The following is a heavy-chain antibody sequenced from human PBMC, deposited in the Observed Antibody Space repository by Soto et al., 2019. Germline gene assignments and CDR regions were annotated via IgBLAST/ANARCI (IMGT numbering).Heavy chain of an antibody. CDR2: ISSSSSTI. V-gene: IGHV3-48*04. CDR1: GFTFSSYS. Sequence: PGGSLRLSCAASGFTFSSYSMNWVRQAPGKGLEWVSYISSSSSTIYYADSVKGRFTISRDNAKNSLYLQMNSLRAEDTAVYYCARDLGDCTNGVCYQEGGFYDYWGQGTLVTVSS. CDR3: ARDLGDCTNGVCYQEGGFYDY. J-gene: IGHJ4*02. D-gene: IGHD2-8*01.